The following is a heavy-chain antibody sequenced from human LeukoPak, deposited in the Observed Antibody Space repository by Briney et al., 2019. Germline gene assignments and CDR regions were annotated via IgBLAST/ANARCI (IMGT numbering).Heavy chain of an antibody. CDR2: INHSGGT. CDR1: GGSFSGYY. CDR3: ARVKDPGGYYYYYYMDV. V-gene: IGHV4-34*01. D-gene: IGHD3-16*01. J-gene: IGHJ6*03. Sequence: PETLSFTCAVYGGSFSGYYWSWIRQPPGKGLEWIGEINHSGGTKYNPSLKSRVTISVDTSKNQFSLKLSSVTAADTAMYYCARVKDPGGYYYYYYMDVWGKGTTVTVSS.